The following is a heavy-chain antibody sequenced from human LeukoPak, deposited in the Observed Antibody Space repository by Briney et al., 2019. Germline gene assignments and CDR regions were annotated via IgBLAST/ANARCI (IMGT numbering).Heavy chain of an antibody. CDR3: ASTHWYSSGYPYFGY. D-gene: IGHD6-19*01. Sequence: GESLRISCKGSGYSFTSYWISWVRQMPGKGLEWMGRIDPSDSYTNYSPSFQGHVTISADKSISTAYLQWSSLKASDTAMYYCASTHWYSSGYPYFGYWGQGTLVTVSS. CDR1: GYSFTSYW. J-gene: IGHJ4*02. CDR2: IDPSDSYT. V-gene: IGHV5-10-1*01.